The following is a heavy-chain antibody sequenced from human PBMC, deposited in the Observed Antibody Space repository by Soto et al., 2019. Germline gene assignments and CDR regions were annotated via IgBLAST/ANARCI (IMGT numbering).Heavy chain of an antibody. V-gene: IGHV1-69*13. Sequence: SVKVSCKASGGTFSSYAISWVRQAPGQGLEWMGGINPIFGTANYAQKFQGRVTITGDESTSTAYMELSSLRSEDTAVYYCARVRCGGDCYSFDPWGQGTQVTVSS. CDR3: ARVRCGGDCYSFDP. J-gene: IGHJ5*02. CDR1: GGTFSSYA. D-gene: IGHD2-21*02. CDR2: INPIFGTA.